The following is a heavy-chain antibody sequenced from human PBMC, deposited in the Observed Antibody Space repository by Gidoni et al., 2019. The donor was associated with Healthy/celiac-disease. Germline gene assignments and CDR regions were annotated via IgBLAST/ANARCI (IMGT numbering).Heavy chain of an antibody. CDR1: GFPFSRYG. D-gene: IGHD4-17*01. J-gene: IGHJ6*02. CDR2: ISYDGSNK. CDR3: AKDWGDYGDYNYYYYYGMDV. V-gene: IGHV3-30*18. Sequence: QVQLVESGGGVVQPGRSLRLSCAASGFPFSRYGMPWVRQAPGKGLEWVAVISYDGSNKYYADSVKGRFTISRDNSKNTLYLQMNSLRAEDTAVYYCAKDWGDYGDYNYYYYYGMDVWGQGTTVTVSS.